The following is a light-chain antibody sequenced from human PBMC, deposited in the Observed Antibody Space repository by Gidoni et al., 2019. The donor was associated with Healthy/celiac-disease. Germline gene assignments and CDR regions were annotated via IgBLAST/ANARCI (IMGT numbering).Light chain of an antibody. V-gene: IGKV3-15*01. CDR1: QSVSSN. CDR3: QQYNNWPGT. Sequence: ELVMTQSPATLSVSPGERATLSCRTSQSVSSNLAWYQQKPGQAPRLLIYGASTRATGIPARCSGSGSGTEFTLTISSLQSEDFAVYYCQQYNNWPGTFXXXTKVEIK. J-gene: IGKJ1*01. CDR2: GAS.